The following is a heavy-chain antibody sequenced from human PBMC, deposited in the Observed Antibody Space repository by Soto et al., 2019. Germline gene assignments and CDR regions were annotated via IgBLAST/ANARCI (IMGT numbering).Heavy chain of an antibody. J-gene: IGHJ6*03. Sequence: QVQLQESGPGLVKPSETLSLTCTVSGGSISSYYWSWIRQPPGKGLEWIGYIYYSGSTNYNPSLKSRVTISVDTSKNQFSLKLSSVTAADTAVYYCARGWRDYYMDVWGKGTTVTVSS. CDR1: GGSISSYY. CDR2: IYYSGST. D-gene: IGHD2-15*01. CDR3: ARGWRDYYMDV. V-gene: IGHV4-59*01.